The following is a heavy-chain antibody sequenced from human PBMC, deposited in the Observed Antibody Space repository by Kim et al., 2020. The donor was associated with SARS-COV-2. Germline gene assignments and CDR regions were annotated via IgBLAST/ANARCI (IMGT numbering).Heavy chain of an antibody. CDR3: ASDSLKNPVPLGDYYYHGMDV. J-gene: IGHJ6*02. CDR1: GGSISSGGYY. V-gene: IGHV4-31*03. CDR2: IYYSGIT. Sequence: SETLSLTCTVSGGSISSGGYYWSWIRQHPGKGLEWIGYIYYSGITYYNPSLKSRVTISVDTSNNQFFLKLSPVTAADTAVYYCASDSLKNPVPLGDYYYHGMDVCGQGTTVTVSS.